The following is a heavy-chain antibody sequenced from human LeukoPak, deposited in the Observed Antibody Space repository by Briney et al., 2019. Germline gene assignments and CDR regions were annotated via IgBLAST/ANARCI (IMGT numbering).Heavy chain of an antibody. CDR2: ITSSGSPI. D-gene: IGHD1-14*01. V-gene: IGHV3-48*03. CDR3: ARGDNPDY. CDR1: GFTFSSYE. Sequence: PGGSLRLSCAASGFTFSSYEMNWVRQAPGKGLEWVSYITSSGSPIYYADSVKGRFTISRDNAKNSLYLQMDSLRAEDTAVYYCARGDNPDYWGQGTLVTVSS. J-gene: IGHJ4*02.